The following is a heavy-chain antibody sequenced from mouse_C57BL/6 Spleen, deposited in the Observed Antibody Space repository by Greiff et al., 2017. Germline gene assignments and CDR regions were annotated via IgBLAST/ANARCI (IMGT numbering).Heavy chain of an antibody. D-gene: IGHD1-1*01. CDR2: INPSTGGT. CDR3: ARGDGSSYNYFDY. V-gene: IGHV1-42*01. J-gene: IGHJ2*01. CDR1: GYSFTGYY. Sequence: VHVKQSGPELVKPGASVKISCKASGYSFTGYYMNWVKQSPEKSLEWIGEINPSTGGTTYNQKFKAKATLTVDKSSSTAYMQLKSLTSEDSAVYYCARGDGSSYNYFDYWGQGTTLTVSS.